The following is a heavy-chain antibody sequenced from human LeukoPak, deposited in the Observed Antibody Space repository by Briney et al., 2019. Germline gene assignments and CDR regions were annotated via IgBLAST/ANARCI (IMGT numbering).Heavy chain of an antibody. D-gene: IGHD3-22*01. V-gene: IGHV3-21*01. Sequence: GGSLRLSCAASGFTFSSYSMNWVRQAPGKGLEWVSSISSSSSYIYYADSVKGRFTISRDNAKNSLYLQMNSLRAEDTAEYYCARDKSVAYYYDSSGYDAFDIWSQGTMVTVSS. CDR2: ISSSSSYI. CDR1: GFTFSSYS. J-gene: IGHJ3*02. CDR3: ARDKSVAYYYDSSGYDAFDI.